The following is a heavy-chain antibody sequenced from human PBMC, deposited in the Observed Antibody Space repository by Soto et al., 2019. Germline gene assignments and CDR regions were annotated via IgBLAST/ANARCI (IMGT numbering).Heavy chain of an antibody. V-gene: IGHV4-59*13. D-gene: IGHD3-10*01. CDR2: IYYTGST. CDR1: DASMERNS. Sequence: SETLSDDCSSTDASMERNSWTWIRQPPGRGLEWIGYIYYTGSTNVNPSLTSRVAISVDTSRNQFSLRLSSVTAADTATYYCAEAYYGLGSYLNPWGQGTLVTVS. J-gene: IGHJ5*02. CDR3: AEAYYGLGSYLNP.